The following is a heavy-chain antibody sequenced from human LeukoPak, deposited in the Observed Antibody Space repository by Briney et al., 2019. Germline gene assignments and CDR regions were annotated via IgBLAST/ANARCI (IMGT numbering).Heavy chain of an antibody. Sequence: GGSLRLSCAGSGFTFSNYGMHWVRQAPGKGPEWVAVISYDGTNKYYADSVKGRFTISRDNSKNTLYLQMNSLRAEDTAVYYCAKASRYCSGGSCLRPYYYYGMDVWGQGTTVTVPS. V-gene: IGHV3-30*18. CDR2: ISYDGTNK. D-gene: IGHD2-15*01. J-gene: IGHJ6*02. CDR3: AKASRYCSGGSCLRPYYYYGMDV. CDR1: GFTFSNYG.